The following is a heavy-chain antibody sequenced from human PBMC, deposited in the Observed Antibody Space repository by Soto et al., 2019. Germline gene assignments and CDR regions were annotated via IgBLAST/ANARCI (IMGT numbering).Heavy chain of an antibody. D-gene: IGHD5-12*01. J-gene: IGHJ6*03. CDR2: INPNGGVT. Sequence: VSVKVSCKTSGDSFNDYYIHWVRQAPGQGLEWMGWINPNGGVTKYAQKFRGRVTVTRDTSIRTVYMELSSLRSDDTAVYYCARESGGATATLDYYYFYMDVWGKGTTVTVSS. V-gene: IGHV1-2*02. CDR1: GDSFNDYY. CDR3: ARESGGATATLDYYYFYMDV.